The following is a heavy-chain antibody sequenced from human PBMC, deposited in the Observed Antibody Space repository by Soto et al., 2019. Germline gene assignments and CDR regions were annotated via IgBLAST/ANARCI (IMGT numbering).Heavy chain of an antibody. D-gene: IGHD3-22*01. Sequence: GVLRLSCASSGFTFTSYRMNWVRQAPGKGLEWVSYISSSSSTIYYADSVKGRFTISRDNAKNSLYLQMNSLRAEDTAVYYCARGDYYDTNDPSSTEFDTWCQRKMLTISS. CDR1: GFTFTSYR. J-gene: IGHJ4*03. V-gene: IGHV3-48*01. CDR2: ISSSSSTI. CDR3: ARGDYYDTNDPSSTEFDT.